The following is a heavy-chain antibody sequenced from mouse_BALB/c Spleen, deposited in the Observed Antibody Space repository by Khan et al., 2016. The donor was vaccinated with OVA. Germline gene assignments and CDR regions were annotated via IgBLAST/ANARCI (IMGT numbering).Heavy chain of an antibody. CDR3: AIRRVYYGSSYGSYFDV. CDR1: GYSITSDYA. CDR2: ISYSGST. Sequence: ESGPGLVKPSQSLSLTCTVTGYSITSDYAWNWIRQFPGNKLEWMGYISYSGSTSYNPSLKSRIPITRDTSKNQFFLQLNSVTTEDTATYYCAIRRVYYGSSYGSYFDVWGAGTTVTVSS. V-gene: IGHV3-2*02. J-gene: IGHJ1*01. D-gene: IGHD1-1*01.